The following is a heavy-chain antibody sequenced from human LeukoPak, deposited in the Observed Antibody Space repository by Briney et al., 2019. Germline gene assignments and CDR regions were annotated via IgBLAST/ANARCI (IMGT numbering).Heavy chain of an antibody. CDR3: ARDQRTVGYYGMDV. Sequence: SETLSLTCPVSGGSISGNHWSWVRRPPGKGLEWIGYIYYSGSTNYNPSLKSRVTISVDTSKNQFSLKLRSVTAADTAVYYCARDQRTVGYYGMDVWGRGTTVTVSS. D-gene: IGHD1-26*01. CDR1: GGSISGNH. J-gene: IGHJ6*02. CDR2: IYYSGST. V-gene: IGHV4-59*01.